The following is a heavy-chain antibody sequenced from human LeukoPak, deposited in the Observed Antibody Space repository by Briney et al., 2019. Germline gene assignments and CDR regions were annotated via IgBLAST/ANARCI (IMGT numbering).Heavy chain of an antibody. J-gene: IGHJ3*02. CDR1: GYTFTSYY. V-gene: IGHV1-2*02. CDR3: ARDFALYPLVVVVPEYAFDI. Sequence: ASVKVSCKASGYTFTSYYMHWVRQAPGQGLEWMGWINPNTGDTHYAQKFQGRVTLTRDTSITTVYMELSSLRSEDTAVYYCARDFALYPLVVVVPEYAFDIWGQGTMVTVSS. CDR2: INPNTGDT. D-gene: IGHD2-15*01.